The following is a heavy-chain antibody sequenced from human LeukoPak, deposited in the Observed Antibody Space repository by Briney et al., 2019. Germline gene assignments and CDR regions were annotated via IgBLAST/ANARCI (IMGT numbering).Heavy chain of an antibody. CDR2: ISSSSSYI. CDR1: GFTFSSYS. J-gene: IGHJ4*02. Sequence: GGSLRLSCAASGFTFSSYSMNWVRQAPGKGLEWVSSISSSSSYIYYADSVKGRFTISRDNSKNTLYLQMNSLRAEDTAVYYCAKSAEGDSSGYYYPFDYRGQGTLVTVSS. CDR3: AKSAEGDSSGYYYPFDY. V-gene: IGHV3-21*04. D-gene: IGHD3-22*01.